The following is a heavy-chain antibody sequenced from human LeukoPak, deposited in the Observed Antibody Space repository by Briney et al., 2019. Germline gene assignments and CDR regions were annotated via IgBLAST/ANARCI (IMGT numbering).Heavy chain of an antibody. CDR3: ARLSGAPVRHPIYHFDY. V-gene: IGHV4-38-2*01. D-gene: IGHD2-2*02. Sequence: SETLSLTCAVSGYSISSGYYWGWIRQSPGKGLEWIGNICHSGSTYKNPSLKSRVTISLDTSKNQFSLKLSSVTAADTAMYYCARLSGAPVRHPIYHFDYWGQGTLVAVSS. CDR1: GYSISSGYY. CDR2: ICHSGST. J-gene: IGHJ4*02.